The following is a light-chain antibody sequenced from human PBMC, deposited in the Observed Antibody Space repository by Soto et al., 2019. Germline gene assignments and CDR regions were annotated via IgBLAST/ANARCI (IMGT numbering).Light chain of an antibody. Sequence: EIVLTQSPGTLSLSPGERATLSCRASQSVSSSYLAWYQQKPGQAPRLLIYGASSRATGIPDRFSGSGSGTDLTLTISRLEPEDFAVYYCQQYGSSSGFTFGGGTKVEIK. CDR3: QQYGSSSGFT. CDR2: GAS. J-gene: IGKJ4*01. CDR1: QSVSSSY. V-gene: IGKV3-20*01.